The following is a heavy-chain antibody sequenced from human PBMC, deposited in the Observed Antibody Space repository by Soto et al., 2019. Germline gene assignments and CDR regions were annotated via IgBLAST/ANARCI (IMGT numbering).Heavy chain of an antibody. D-gene: IGHD2-2*01. CDR1: GYSFTSYW. CDR3: ARTICSTRCYPHAFDI. J-gene: IGHJ3*02. CDR2: IYPGDSDT. V-gene: IGHV5-51*01. Sequence: GEARKVSWKGPGYSFTSYWIGVGRQMPGKGLEWMGIIYPGDSDTRYSPSFQGQVTISADKSISTAYLQWSSLKASDTAMYYCARTICSTRCYPHAFDIWGQGTMVTVSS.